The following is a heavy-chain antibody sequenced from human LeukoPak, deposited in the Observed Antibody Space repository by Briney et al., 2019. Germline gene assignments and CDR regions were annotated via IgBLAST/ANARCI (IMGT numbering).Heavy chain of an antibody. D-gene: IGHD4-17*01. V-gene: IGHV3-21*04. J-gene: IGHJ4*02. CDR1: GFTFSSYS. CDR2: ISSSSSSYI. Sequence: GGSLRLSCAASGFTFSSYSMNWVRQAPGKGLEWVSSISSSSSSYIYYADSVKGRFTISRDNAKDSLYLQMNSLRAEDTAVYYCAKDRGAYGGNYFDYWGQGTLVTVSS. CDR3: AKDRGAYGGNYFDY.